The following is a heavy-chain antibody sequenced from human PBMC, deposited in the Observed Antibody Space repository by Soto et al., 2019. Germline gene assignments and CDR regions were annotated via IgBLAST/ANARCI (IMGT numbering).Heavy chain of an antibody. CDR2: ISAYNGNT. J-gene: IGHJ5*02. CDR3: ARDGVGYCISTSCLNWFDP. V-gene: IGHV1-18*01. CDR1: GYTFTSYG. Sequence: QVQLVQSGAEVKKPGASVKVSCKASGYTFTSYGISWVRQAPGQGLEWMGWISAYNGNTNYAQKLQGRVTMTTDTSTSTAYVELRSLRSDDTAVYYCARDGVGYCISTSCLNWFDPWGQGTLFTVSS. D-gene: IGHD2-2*03.